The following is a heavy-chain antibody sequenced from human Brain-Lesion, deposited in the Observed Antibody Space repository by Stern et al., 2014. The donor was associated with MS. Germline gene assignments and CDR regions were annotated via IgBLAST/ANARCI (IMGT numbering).Heavy chain of an antibody. Sequence: QLVQSGAEVKKPGASVKVSCKVSGYTLTELSMHWVRQAPRKGLEWMGGFDPEDGATIYAQKVQGRVTMTEDTSTDTAYMELSSLRSEDTAVYYCATLSPGAGGNYYRHFDYWGQGTLVTVSS. V-gene: IGHV1-24*01. CDR2: FDPEDGAT. CDR1: GYTLTELS. D-gene: IGHD1-26*01. J-gene: IGHJ4*02. CDR3: ATLSPGAGGNYYRHFDY.